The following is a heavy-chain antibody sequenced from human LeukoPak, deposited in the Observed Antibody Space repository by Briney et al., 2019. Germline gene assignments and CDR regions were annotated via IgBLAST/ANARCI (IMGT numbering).Heavy chain of an antibody. V-gene: IGHV4-61*02. CDR3: ARYNPYYDFWSGLYYYYMDV. CDR1: GGSISSGSYY. Sequence: SETLSLTCTVSGGSISSGSYYWSWIRQPAGKGLEWIGRIYTSGSTNYNPSLKSRVTISVDTTKNQFSLKLSSVTAADTAVYYCARYNPYYDFWSGLYYYYMDVWGKGTTVTVSS. J-gene: IGHJ6*03. CDR2: IYTSGST. D-gene: IGHD3-3*01.